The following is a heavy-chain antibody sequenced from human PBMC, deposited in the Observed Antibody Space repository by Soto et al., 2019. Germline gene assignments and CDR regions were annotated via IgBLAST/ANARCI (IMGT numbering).Heavy chain of an antibody. J-gene: IGHJ5*02. CDR2: MNPNSGNT. D-gene: IGHD4-17*01. Sequence: QLQLVQSGAAVKNPGASVKVSCKASGYTFTSYDINWVRQATGQGLKWMGWMNPNSGNTGYAPKFAGRVTMTRNTSISTAYMELNSLRSEDTAMYYGARGDYGDGYYVNWFDPWGQGTLVTVSS. CDR3: ARGDYGDGYYVNWFDP. V-gene: IGHV1-8*01. CDR1: GYTFTSYD.